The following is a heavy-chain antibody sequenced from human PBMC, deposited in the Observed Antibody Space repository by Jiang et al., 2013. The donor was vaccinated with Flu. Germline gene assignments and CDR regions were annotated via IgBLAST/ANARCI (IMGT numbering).Heavy chain of an antibody. CDR1: GGTFSSYA. J-gene: IGHJ4*02. CDR3: ARSEGGYYYPFDY. V-gene: IGHV1-69*01. CDR2: IIPIFGTA. D-gene: IGHD3-22*01. Sequence: KASGGTFSSYAISWVRQAPGQGLEWMGGIIPIFGTANYAQKFQGRVTITADESTSTAYMELSSLRSEDTAVYYCARSEGGYYYPFDYWGQGTLVTVSS.